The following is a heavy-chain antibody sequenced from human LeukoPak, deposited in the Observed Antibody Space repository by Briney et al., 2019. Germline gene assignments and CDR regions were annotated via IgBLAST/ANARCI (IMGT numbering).Heavy chain of an antibody. D-gene: IGHD2-21*01. Sequence: GASVKVSCKASGYTFTSYGISWVRQAPGQGLEWMGWISAYNGNTNYAQKLQGRVTMTTDTSTSTAYMELSRLRSDDTAVFCCARDFADYGDYVDHWGQGTLVTVSS. CDR3: ARDFADYGDYVDH. CDR1: GYTFTSYG. CDR2: ISAYNGNT. V-gene: IGHV1-18*01. J-gene: IGHJ4*02.